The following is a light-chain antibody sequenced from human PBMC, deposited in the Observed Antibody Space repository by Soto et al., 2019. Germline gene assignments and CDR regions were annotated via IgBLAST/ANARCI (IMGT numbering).Light chain of an antibody. V-gene: IGKV3-20*01. CDR1: QSVSSSY. J-gene: IGKJ2*01. CDR2: GAS. Sequence: EIVLTQSPGTLPLSPGERATLSCRASQSVSSSYLGWYQQKPGQAPRLLIYGASSRASGIPDRFSGSGSAADFTLTISRLEPEDFAVYHCQHYGGSSLYTFGQGTKLEIK. CDR3: QHYGGSSLYT.